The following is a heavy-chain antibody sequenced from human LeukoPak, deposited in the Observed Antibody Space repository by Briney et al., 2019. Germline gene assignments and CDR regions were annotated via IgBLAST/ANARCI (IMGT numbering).Heavy chain of an antibody. Sequence: GESLKISCKGSGYSFTSYWIGWVRQMPGKGLEWMGIIYPGGSDTRYSPSSQGQVTISADKSISTAYLQWSSLKASDTAMYYCARYKKVAGSYYFDYWGQGTLVTVSS. V-gene: IGHV5-51*01. CDR2: IYPGGSDT. D-gene: IGHD6-19*01. CDR1: GYSFTSYW. CDR3: ARYKKVAGSYYFDY. J-gene: IGHJ4*02.